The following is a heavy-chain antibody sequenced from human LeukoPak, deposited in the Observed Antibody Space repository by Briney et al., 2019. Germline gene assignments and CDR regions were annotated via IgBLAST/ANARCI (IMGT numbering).Heavy chain of an antibody. CDR2: ISAYNGHT. CDR1: GYTFTSSG. Sequence: ASVKVSCKASGYTFTSSGISWVRQAPGQGLEWMGWISAYNGHTNYAQKLQGRVTMTTDTSTSTAYMELRSLRSDDTAVYYCARVPPGRDGYNLYYFDYWGQGTLVTVSS. J-gene: IGHJ4*02. CDR3: ARVPPGRDGYNLYYFDY. V-gene: IGHV1-18*01. D-gene: IGHD5-24*01.